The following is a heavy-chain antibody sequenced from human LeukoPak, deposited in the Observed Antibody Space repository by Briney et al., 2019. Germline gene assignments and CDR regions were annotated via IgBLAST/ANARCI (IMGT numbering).Heavy chain of an antibody. CDR2: ISAYNGNT. D-gene: IGHD6-19*01. V-gene: IGHV1-18*01. J-gene: IGHJ4*02. CDR1: GYTFTSYS. Sequence: GTSVKVSCKASGYTFTSYSISWVRQAPGHGLEWMGWISAYNGNTNYAQKLQGRVTMTTDTSTITAYMELRSLRSDDTAVYYCARDLRITVSVAEKMNSGYWGQGTLVTVSS. CDR3: ARDLRITVSVAEKMNSGY.